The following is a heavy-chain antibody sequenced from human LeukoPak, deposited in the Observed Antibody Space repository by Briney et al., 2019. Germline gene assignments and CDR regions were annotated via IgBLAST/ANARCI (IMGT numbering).Heavy chain of an antibody. V-gene: IGHV3-15*01. CDR1: GFTFSNAW. CDR2: IKSKTDGGTT. J-gene: IGHJ4*02. CDR3: ITGDYYDSSGYYYSDY. Sequence: GGSLRLSCAASGFTFSNAWMNWVRQAPGKGLEWVGRIKSKTDGGTTDYAAPVKGRFTISRDDSKNTLYLQMNSLKTEDTAVYYCITGDYYDSSGYYYSDYWGQGTLVTVSS. D-gene: IGHD3-22*01.